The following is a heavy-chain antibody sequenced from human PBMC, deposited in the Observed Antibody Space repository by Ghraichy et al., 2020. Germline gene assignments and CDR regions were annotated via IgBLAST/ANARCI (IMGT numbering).Heavy chain of an antibody. V-gene: IGHV3-11*01. J-gene: IGHJ4*02. CDR3: ARGPGAYDFWSGYTNNDFDY. CDR2: ISSSGSTI. D-gene: IGHD3-3*01. Sequence: GGSLRLSCAASGFTFSDYYMSWIRQAPGKGLEWVSYISSSGSTIYYADSVKGRFTISRDNAKNSLYLQMNSLRAEDTAVYYCARGPGAYDFWSGYTNNDFDYWGQGTLVTVSS. CDR1: GFTFSDYY.